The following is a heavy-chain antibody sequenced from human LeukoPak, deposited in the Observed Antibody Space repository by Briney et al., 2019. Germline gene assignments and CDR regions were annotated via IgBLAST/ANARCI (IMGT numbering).Heavy chain of an antibody. Sequence: SETLSLTCTVSGGALISSNRWSWVRQPPGKGLEWIGEIYYSGSTNYNPSLKSRITISVDESKNHFSLKLTSVTAADTAVYYCATVRDGSGSYCDYWGQGTLVAVSS. J-gene: IGHJ4*02. D-gene: IGHD3-10*01. CDR1: GGALISSNR. CDR3: ATVRDGSGSYCDY. CDR2: IYYSGST. V-gene: IGHV4-4*02.